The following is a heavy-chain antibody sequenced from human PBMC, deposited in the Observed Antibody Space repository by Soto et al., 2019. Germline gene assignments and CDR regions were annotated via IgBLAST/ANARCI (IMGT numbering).Heavy chain of an antibody. Sequence: PSETLSLTCAVSGGSISSSNWWSWVRQPPGKGLEWIGSIYYSGSTYYNPSLKSRVTISVDTSKNQFSLKLSSVTAADTAVYYCALGVGYYYYGMDVWGQGTTVTVSS. J-gene: IGHJ6*02. CDR2: IYYSGST. D-gene: IGHD3-10*01. CDR3: ALGVGYYYYGMDV. V-gene: IGHV4-39*01. CDR1: GGSISSSNW.